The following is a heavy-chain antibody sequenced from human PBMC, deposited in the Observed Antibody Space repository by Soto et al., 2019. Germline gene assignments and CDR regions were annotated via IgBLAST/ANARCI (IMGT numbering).Heavy chain of an antibody. D-gene: IGHD2-8*01. V-gene: IGHV3-23*01. Sequence: DSVKGRFTISRDNSKNTLYLVMNSLRAEDTAMYYCARDGINRNGMFDWFDPWGQGTLVTVSS. CDR3: ARDGINRNGMFDWFDP. J-gene: IGHJ5*02.